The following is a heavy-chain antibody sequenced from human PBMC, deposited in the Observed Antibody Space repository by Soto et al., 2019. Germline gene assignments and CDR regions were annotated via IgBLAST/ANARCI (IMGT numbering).Heavy chain of an antibody. CDR1: GFSFSTSA. Sequence: QMQVVQSGPEVKKPGTSVKVSCQASGFSFSTSAVQWVRQARGQRLEWIGWIVVGSGDTSYAQRFQEKATITRDTSTSTVYMELSSLKYEDTAVYYCAAVHRWLLGDWYFDPWGRGTLVSVSS. V-gene: IGHV1-58*01. CDR3: AAVHRWLLGDWYFDP. CDR2: IVVGSGDT. D-gene: IGHD3-22*01. J-gene: IGHJ2*01.